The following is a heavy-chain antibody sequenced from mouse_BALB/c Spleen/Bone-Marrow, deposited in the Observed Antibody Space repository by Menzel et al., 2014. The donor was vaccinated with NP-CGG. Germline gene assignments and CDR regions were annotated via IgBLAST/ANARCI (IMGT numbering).Heavy chain of an antibody. D-gene: IGHD2-4*01. CDR3: TRVITTGSAWFAY. Sequence: EVKLQESGTVLARPGASVKMSCKASGYTFTSYWMHWVKQRPGLGLEWIGAIYPGNSDTSYNQKFKGKAKLTAVTSTSTAYMELSSLTNEDSAVYYCTRVITTGSAWFAYWGQGTLVTVSA. V-gene: IGHV1-5*01. J-gene: IGHJ3*01. CDR1: GYTFTSYW. CDR2: IYPGNSDT.